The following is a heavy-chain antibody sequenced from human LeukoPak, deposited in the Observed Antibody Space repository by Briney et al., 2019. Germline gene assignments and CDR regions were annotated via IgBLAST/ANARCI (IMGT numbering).Heavy chain of an antibody. CDR2: INHSGSI. Sequence: PSETLSLTCAVYGGSFSGYYWSWIRQPPGKGLEWIGEINHSGSINYNPSLKSRVTISVDTSKNQFSLKLSSVTAADTAVYYCARGLPLRYFDWSRPYYFDYWGQGTLVTVSS. CDR1: GGSFSGYY. D-gene: IGHD3-9*01. J-gene: IGHJ4*02. V-gene: IGHV4-34*01. CDR3: ARGLPLRYFDWSRPYYFDY.